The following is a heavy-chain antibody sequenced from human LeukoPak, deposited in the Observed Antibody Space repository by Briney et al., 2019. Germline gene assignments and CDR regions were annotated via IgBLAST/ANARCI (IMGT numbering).Heavy chain of an antibody. J-gene: IGHJ4*02. CDR2: IYYSGGT. CDR3: ARTYYYDSSGYYYEKYYFDY. D-gene: IGHD3-22*01. V-gene: IGHV4-30-4*08. CDR1: GGSISSGDYY. Sequence: SETLSLTCTVSGGSISSGDYYWSWIRQPPGKGLGWIGYIYYSGGTYYNPSLKSRVTISVDTSNDQFSLKLSSVTAADTGVYYCARTYYYDSSGYYYEKYYFDYWGQGTLVTVSS.